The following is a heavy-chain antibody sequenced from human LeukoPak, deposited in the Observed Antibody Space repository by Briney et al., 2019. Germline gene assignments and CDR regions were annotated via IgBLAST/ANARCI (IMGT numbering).Heavy chain of an antibody. J-gene: IGHJ6*03. CDR2: IIPIFGTA. CDR1: GGTFSSYA. Sequence: SVTVSCKASGGTFSSYAISWVRQAPGQGLEWMGGIIPIFGTANYAQKFQGRVTITADESTSTAYMELSSLRSEDTAVYYCASVWGYYYYMDVWGKGTTVTVSS. CDR3: ASVWGYYYYMDV. V-gene: IGHV1-69*13. D-gene: IGHD3-16*01.